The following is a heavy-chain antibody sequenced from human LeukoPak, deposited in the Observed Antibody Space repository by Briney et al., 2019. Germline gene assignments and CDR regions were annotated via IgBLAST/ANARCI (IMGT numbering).Heavy chain of an antibody. CDR1: VFTVSSYA. V-gene: IGHV3-30*04. D-gene: IGHD5-24*01. CDR3: ARRDAYNLDF. J-gene: IGHJ4*02. CDR2: ISHDDGNKT. Sequence: GRSLRLSCAASVFTVSSYAVHWVRQAPGRGLEWVAVISHDDGNKTHYADSVKGRFTVSRDNSKKTLYLLMNSLRLEDTAMYYCARRDAYNLDFWGQGTLVTVSS.